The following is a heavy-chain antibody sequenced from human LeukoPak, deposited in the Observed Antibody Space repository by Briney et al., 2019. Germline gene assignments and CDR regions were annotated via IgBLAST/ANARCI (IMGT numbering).Heavy chain of an antibody. V-gene: IGHV3-9*01. CDR2: ISWNSGSI. CDR3: VKDISVAAARAFDY. J-gene: IGHJ4*02. D-gene: IGHD6-13*01. CDR1: GFTFDDYA. Sequence: PGGSLRLSCAASGFTFDDYAMHWVRQAPGKGLEWVSGISWNSGSIDYADSVKGRFTISRDNAKNSLYLQMNSPRAEDTALYYCVKDISVAAARAFDYWGQGTLVTVSS.